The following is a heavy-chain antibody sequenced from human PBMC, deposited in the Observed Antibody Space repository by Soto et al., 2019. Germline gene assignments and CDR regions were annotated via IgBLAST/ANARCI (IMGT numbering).Heavy chain of an antibody. Sequence: EVQLVESGGGLVKPGGSLRLSCAASGFTFSSYSMNWVRQAPGKGLEWVSSISSSSSYIYYADSVKGRFTISRDNAKNSLYLQMNSLRAEDTAVYYCARDYWGAPGAFDIWGQGTMVTVSS. V-gene: IGHV3-21*01. CDR1: GFTFSSYS. D-gene: IGHD7-27*01. J-gene: IGHJ3*02. CDR3: ARDYWGAPGAFDI. CDR2: ISSSSSYI.